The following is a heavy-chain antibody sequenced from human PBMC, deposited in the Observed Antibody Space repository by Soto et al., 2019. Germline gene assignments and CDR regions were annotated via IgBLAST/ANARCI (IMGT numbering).Heavy chain of an antibody. D-gene: IGHD5-18*01. Sequence: SVQVSCTASGGTFYTYTFSWVRQAPGQGLEWMGSITPIYPTTNYAEKFQGRLTVTADGSTNTAYMELNSQTSEDTAVYYCARIPRYSFPTSDDLDSWGQGTLVTVSS. CDR1: GGTFYTYT. V-gene: IGHV1-69*13. CDR3: ARIPRYSFPTSDDLDS. CDR2: ITPIYPTT. J-gene: IGHJ4*02.